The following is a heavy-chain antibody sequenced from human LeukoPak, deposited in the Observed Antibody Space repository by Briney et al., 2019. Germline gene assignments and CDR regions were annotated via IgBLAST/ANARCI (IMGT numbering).Heavy chain of an antibody. V-gene: IGHV3-33*01. J-gene: IGHJ4*02. CDR3: ARDLAMTTVTTFRY. D-gene: IGHD4-17*01. CDR2: ILYDGSNK. CDR1: GFTFSSYG. Sequence: PGGSLRLSCAASGFTFSSYGMHWVRQAPGKGLEWVAVILYDGSNKYYADSVKGRFTISRDNSKNTLYLQMNSLRAEDTAVYYCARDLAMTTVTTFRYWGQGTLVTVSS.